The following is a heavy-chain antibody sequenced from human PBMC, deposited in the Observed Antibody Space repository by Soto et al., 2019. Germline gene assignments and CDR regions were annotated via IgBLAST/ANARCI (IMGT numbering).Heavy chain of an antibody. V-gene: IGHV3-48*02. CDR2: ISSSSSTI. CDR3: ARVIWSGHLTSNI. CDR1: GFTFSSNS. J-gene: IGHJ4*02. D-gene: IGHD3-3*01. Sequence: EVQVVESGGGLVQPGGSLRLSCAASGFTFSSNSMNWVRQAPGKGLEWISYISSSSSTIYADSVKGRFTISKVNAKHSRYLQMTSLRDEDTGVYYCARVIWSGHLTSNIWGQGTLVTVSS.